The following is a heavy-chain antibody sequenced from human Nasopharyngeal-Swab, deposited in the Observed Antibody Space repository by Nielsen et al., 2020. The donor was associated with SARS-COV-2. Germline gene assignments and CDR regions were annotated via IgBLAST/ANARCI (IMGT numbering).Heavy chain of an antibody. CDR2: INPNSGGT. Sequence: ASVKVSCKASGYTFTGYYMHWVRQAPGQGLEWMGWINPNSGGTNYAQKFQGWVTMTRDTSISTAYIELSRLRSDDTAVYYCARGASIYYYYYGMDVWGQGTTVTVSS. D-gene: IGHD3-16*01. V-gene: IGHV1-2*04. J-gene: IGHJ6*02. CDR1: GYTFTGYY. CDR3: ARGASIYYYYYGMDV.